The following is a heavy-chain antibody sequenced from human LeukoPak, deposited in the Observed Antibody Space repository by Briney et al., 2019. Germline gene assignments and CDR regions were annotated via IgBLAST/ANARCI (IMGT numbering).Heavy chain of an antibody. CDR3: ATATGGDAGGDYYYYYGMDV. Sequence: GGSLRLSCAASGFTFSPYRMNWVRQAPGKGLEWDSSISTSSGYIYYADSLQGRFTISRDKSKNTLYLQMNSLRAEDTAVYYCATATGGDAGGDYYYYYGMDVWGQRTTVTVSS. J-gene: IGHJ6*02. D-gene: IGHD2-21*02. CDR2: ISTSSGYI. V-gene: IGHV3-21*01. CDR1: GFTFSPYR.